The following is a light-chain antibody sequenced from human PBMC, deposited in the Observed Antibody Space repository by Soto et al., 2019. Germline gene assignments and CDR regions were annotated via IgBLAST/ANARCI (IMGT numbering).Light chain of an antibody. V-gene: IGKV1-5*01. J-gene: IGKJ1*01. CDR3: QQYTNTNNPWM. CDR1: QTITTW. CDR2: DAS. Sequence: DIRVTQSPPTLSASVGDRVTITCRASQTITTWMAWYQQKPGKAPKLLVHDASTLQSCVATRFSGSGSGTEFTLIISGLQPEDSATYYCQQYTNTNNPWMFGQGTKVEI.